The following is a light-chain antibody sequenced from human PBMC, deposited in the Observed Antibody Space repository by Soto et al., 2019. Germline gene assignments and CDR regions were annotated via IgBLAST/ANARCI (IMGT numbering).Light chain of an antibody. Sequence: ESLLTQSPATLSLSPGGIATLSCRASRSVSMYLAWYQQKPGQAPRLLIYDASNRAPGVPARFSGSGFGTDSTLTISGLDPDDFAVYYCQSRTPWLTFGGGTKVEIK. J-gene: IGKJ4*01. CDR1: RSVSMY. CDR2: DAS. V-gene: IGKV3-11*01. CDR3: QSRTPWLT.